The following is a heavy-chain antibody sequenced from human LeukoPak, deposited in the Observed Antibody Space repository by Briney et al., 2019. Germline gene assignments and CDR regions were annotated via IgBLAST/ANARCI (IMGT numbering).Heavy chain of an antibody. D-gene: IGHD6-19*01. V-gene: IGHV1-18*01. Sequence: ASVKVSCKASGYTFTNYGMSWVRQAPGQGLEWMGWISGYNGNTNYAQKFQGRITMTTDTSTSTGYMELRSLRSDDTAVYYCARDLKMGYSSGRYSWGTGSSNDYWGQGTLVTVSS. CDR3: ARDLKMGYSSGRYSWGTGSSNDY. J-gene: IGHJ4*02. CDR2: ISGYNGNT. CDR1: GYTFTNYG.